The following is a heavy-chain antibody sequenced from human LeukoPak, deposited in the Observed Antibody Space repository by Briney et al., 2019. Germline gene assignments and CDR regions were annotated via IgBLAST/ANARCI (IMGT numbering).Heavy chain of an antibody. V-gene: IGHV1-18*04. D-gene: IGHD2-2*01. Sequence: ASVKVSCKASGYTFTSYGISWVRQAPGQGLEWMGWISAYNDNTNYAQKLQGRVTMTTDTSTSTAYMELSSLRSDDTAVYYCARDRCSSTSCYFDYWGQGTLVTVSS. CDR2: ISAYNDNT. J-gene: IGHJ4*02. CDR1: GYTFTSYG. CDR3: ARDRCSSTSCYFDY.